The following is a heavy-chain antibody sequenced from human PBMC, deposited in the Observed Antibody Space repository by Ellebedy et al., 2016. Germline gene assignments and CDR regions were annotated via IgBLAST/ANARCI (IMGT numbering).Heavy chain of an antibody. CDR1: AYSISSGNY. J-gene: IGHJ5*02. CDR3: ARVLYCLGGICYPNNWFDP. D-gene: IGHD2-15*01. Sequence: SETLSLTXTVSAYSISSGNYWGWIRPPPGKALEWIGIIYYTGNTYYNPSLKSRVTISVDTSKNQFSLRLTSVTAADTAMYYCARVLYCLGGICYPNNWFDPWGQGTLVTVSS. CDR2: IYYTGNT. V-gene: IGHV4-38-2*02.